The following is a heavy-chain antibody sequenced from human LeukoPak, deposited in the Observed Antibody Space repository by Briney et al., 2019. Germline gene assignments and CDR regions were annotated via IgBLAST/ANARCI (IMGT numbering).Heavy chain of an antibody. D-gene: IGHD2-2*01. Sequence: ASVKVSCKASGYTFTSYGISWVRQAPGQGLEWVGWISAYNGNTNYAQKLQGRVTMTTDTSTSTAYMELRSLRSDDTAVYYCARVRCSSTSCYSLNWFDPWGQGTLVTVSS. CDR1: GYTFTSYG. J-gene: IGHJ5*02. CDR3: ARVRCSSTSCYSLNWFDP. CDR2: ISAYNGNT. V-gene: IGHV1-18*01.